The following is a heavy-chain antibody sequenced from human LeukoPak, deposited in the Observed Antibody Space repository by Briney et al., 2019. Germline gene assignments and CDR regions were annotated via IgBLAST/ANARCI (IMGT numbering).Heavy chain of an antibody. D-gene: IGHD3-3*01. V-gene: IGHV3-30*02. J-gene: IGHJ5*02. CDR3: AKDVDFWSGHWGS. Sequence: GGSLRLSCAASGFTFSSYGMHWVRQAPGKGLEWVAFIRYDGSNKYYADSVKGRFTISRDNPKNTLYLQMNSLRAEDTAVYHCAKDVDFWSGHWGSWGQGTLVTVSS. CDR1: GFTFSSYG. CDR2: IRYDGSNK.